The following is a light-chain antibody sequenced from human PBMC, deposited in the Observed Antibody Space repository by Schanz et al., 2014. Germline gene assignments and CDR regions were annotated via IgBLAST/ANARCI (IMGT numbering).Light chain of an antibody. V-gene: IGLV2-11*01. CDR1: SSDVGGHDF. Sequence: QSALTQPRSVSGSPGQSVTISCTGTSSDVGGHDFVSWYQQHPGKAPQLMIYDVAKRPSGVPDRFSGSKSGNTASLTISGLQAEDEADYYCSSYTSSNTLVFGGGTKLTVL. J-gene: IGLJ2*01. CDR2: DVA. CDR3: SSYTSSNTLV.